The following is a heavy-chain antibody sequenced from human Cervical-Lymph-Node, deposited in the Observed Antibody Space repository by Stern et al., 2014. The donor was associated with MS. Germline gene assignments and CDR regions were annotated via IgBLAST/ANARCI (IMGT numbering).Heavy chain of an antibody. J-gene: IGHJ4*02. CDR3: ARGTDYYESSGFYD. CDR2: ISYRGGNT. D-gene: IGHD3-22*01. Sequence: VQLVESGGGVVQPGTSLRLSCAASKFTISTYAIHWVSQAPGKGPEGGAVISYRGGNTYYADSVKGRFTIYRDNSKNTLYLQMDSLRTEDTAVYYCARGTDYYESSGFYDWGQGTVVTVSS. CDR1: KFTISTYA. V-gene: IGHV3-30*04.